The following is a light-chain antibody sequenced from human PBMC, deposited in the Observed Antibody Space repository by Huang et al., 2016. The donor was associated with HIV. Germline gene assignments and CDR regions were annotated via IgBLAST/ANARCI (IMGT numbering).Light chain of an antibody. CDR3: QHSYVSLGYT. J-gene: IGKJ2*01. CDR1: QDIGSH. Sequence: DIQMTQSPSSLSASVGDRVTLTCRTSQDIGSHLNWYQQRTGRAPKLLIYVSSTLQSGVPSRFSGVGSGTDFTLSISNLQPEDFATYYCQHSYVSLGYTFGQGTKLEI. V-gene: IGKV1-39*01. CDR2: VSS.